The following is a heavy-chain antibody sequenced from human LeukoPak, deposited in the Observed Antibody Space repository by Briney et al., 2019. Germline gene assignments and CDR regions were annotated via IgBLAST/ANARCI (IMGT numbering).Heavy chain of an antibody. CDR1: GFTVSSNY. Sequence: GGSLRLSCAASGFTVSSNYMSWVRQAPGKGLEWVSVIYSGGSTYYADSVKGRFTISRDNSKNTLYLQMNSLRAEDTAVYYCARDRWGRNYYDSSGYPGDYWGQGTLVTVSS. J-gene: IGHJ4*02. V-gene: IGHV3-66*01. D-gene: IGHD3-22*01. CDR3: ARDRWGRNYYDSSGYPGDY. CDR2: IYSGGST.